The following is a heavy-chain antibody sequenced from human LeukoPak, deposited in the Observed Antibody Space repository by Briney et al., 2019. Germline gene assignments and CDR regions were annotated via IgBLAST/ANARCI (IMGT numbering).Heavy chain of an antibody. CDR1: GYTFTGYN. CDR2: INPNSGGT. V-gene: IGHV1-2*02. D-gene: IGHD3-10*01. J-gene: IGHJ3*02. CDR3: ASRLLRITMVRGVPDNDAFDI. Sequence: GASVKVSSKASGYTFTGYNVHSVRQTPGQRLERMGWINPNSGGTNYAQKFQGRVTMTRDTSISTAYMELSRLRSDDTAVYYCASRLLRITMVRGVPDNDAFDIWGQGTMVTVSS.